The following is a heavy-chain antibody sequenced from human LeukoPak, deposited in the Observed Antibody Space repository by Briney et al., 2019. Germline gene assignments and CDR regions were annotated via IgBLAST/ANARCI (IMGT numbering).Heavy chain of an antibody. Sequence: ASVKVSCKASGYTFTSYGISWVRQAPGQGLEWMGWISAYNDNTNYAQKLQGRVTMTTDTSTSTAYMELRSLRSDDTAVYYCARVHYDILTGYSYFDYGAGGTRVTVS. D-gene: IGHD3-9*01. V-gene: IGHV1-18*01. J-gene: IGHJ4*02. CDR2: ISAYNDNT. CDR1: GYTFTSYG. CDR3: ARVHYDILTGYSYFDY.